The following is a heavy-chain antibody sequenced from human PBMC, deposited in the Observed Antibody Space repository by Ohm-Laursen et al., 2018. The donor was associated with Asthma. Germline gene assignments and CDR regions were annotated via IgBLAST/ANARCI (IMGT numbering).Heavy chain of an antibody. D-gene: IGHD3-9*01. CDR1: GYTFTSYD. Sequence: ASVKVSCKASGYTFTSYDISWVRQAPGQGLEWMGWISAYNGNTNYAQKLQGRVTMTTDTSTSTAYMELRSLRSDDTAVYYCARDRYDILTGHYYGMDVWGQGTTVTVSS. V-gene: IGHV1-18*01. CDR2: ISAYNGNT. CDR3: ARDRYDILTGHYYGMDV. J-gene: IGHJ6*02.